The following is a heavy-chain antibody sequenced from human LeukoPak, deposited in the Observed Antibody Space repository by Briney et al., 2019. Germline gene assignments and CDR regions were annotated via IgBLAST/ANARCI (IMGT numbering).Heavy chain of an antibody. D-gene: IGHD3-10*01. CDR1: GFTFDDYA. CDR2: ISGGGERT. CDR3: ATTPGEGSEYFQY. J-gene: IGHJ1*01. V-gene: IGHV3-43*02. Sequence: GGSLRLSCAASGFTFDDYAIGGVRQAPGKGLEWVSLISGGGERTYYTESVKGRFTISRDNSKNTLYLQMNSLRSEDTAFYFCATTPGEGSEYFQYWGRGTLVTVPS.